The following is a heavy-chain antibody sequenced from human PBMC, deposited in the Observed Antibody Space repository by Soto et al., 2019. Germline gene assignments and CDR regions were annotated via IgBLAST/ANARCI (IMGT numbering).Heavy chain of an antibody. V-gene: IGHV4-34*01. CDR2: INHSGST. CDR3: ASVFVVDHSSSSWNWFDP. CDR1: GGSFSGYY. J-gene: IGHJ5*02. D-gene: IGHD6-13*01. Sequence: QVQLQQWGAGLLKPSETLSLTCAVYGGSFSGYYWSWIRQPPGKALEWIGEINHSGSTNYNPSLKSRVTISVDTSKNQFSLKLSSVTAADTAVYYCASVFVVDHSSSSWNWFDPWGQGTLVTVSS.